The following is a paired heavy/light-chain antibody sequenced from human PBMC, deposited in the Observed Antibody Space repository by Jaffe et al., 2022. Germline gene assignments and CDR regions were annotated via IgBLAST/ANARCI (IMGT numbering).Heavy chain of an antibody. CDR1: GDSVSSNSAA. D-gene: IGHD7-27*01. J-gene: IGHJ4*02. V-gene: IGHV6-1*01. CDR3: ARDGGWGSFDY. Sequence: QVQLQQSGPGLVKPSQTLSLTCAISGDSVSSNSAAWNWIRQSPSRGLEWLGRTYYRSKWYNDYAVSVKSRITINPDTSKNQFSLQLNSVTPEDTAVYYCARDGGWGSFDYWGQGTLVTVSS. CDR2: TYYRSKWYN.
Light chain of an antibody. CDR1: QGISSA. CDR3: QQFNNYQWT. CDR2: DAS. Sequence: AIQLTQSPSSLSASVGDRVTITCRASQGISSALAWYQQKPGKAPKLLIYDASSLESGVPSRFSGSGSGTDFTLTISSLQPEDFATYYCQQFNNYQWTFGQGTKVEIK. J-gene: IGKJ1*01. V-gene: IGKV1D-13*01.